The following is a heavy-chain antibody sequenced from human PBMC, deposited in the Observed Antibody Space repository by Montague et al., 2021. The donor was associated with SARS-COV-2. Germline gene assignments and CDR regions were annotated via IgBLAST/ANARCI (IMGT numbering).Heavy chain of an antibody. J-gene: IGHJ6*02. V-gene: IGHV4-34*01. CDR2: INHSGSA. CDR3: ARVRYYWSVSSLGMDV. D-gene: IGHD3-10*01. Sequence: SETLSLTCAVYGGSFSGYYWSWIRQPPGKGREWIGEINHSGSANYNPSLKSRVTISVDTSKNQFSLKLSSVTAADTAVYYCARVRYYWSVSSLGMDVWGQGTTVTVSS. CDR1: GGSFSGYY.